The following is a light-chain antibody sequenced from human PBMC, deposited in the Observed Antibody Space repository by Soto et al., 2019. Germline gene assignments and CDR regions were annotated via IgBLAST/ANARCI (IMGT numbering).Light chain of an antibody. Sequence: EIVLTQSPATLSLSPGERATLSCRASQSVGNYLAWYQHKPGQAPRLLIYDASNRATGIPARFSGSGSGTDFTLSISKVEPEDFAVYYCQQYGRPPRATFGQGTRLEIK. CDR1: QSVGNY. CDR2: DAS. J-gene: IGKJ5*01. CDR3: QQYGRPPRAT. V-gene: IGKV3-11*01.